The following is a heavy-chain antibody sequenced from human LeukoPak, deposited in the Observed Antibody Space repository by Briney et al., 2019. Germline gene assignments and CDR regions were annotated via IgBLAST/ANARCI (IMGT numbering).Heavy chain of an antibody. D-gene: IGHD6-13*01. CDR2: ISAYNGNT. CDR3: ARAVGGGYSSSYYYYHYMDV. J-gene: IGHJ6*03. CDR1: GYTFTSYG. V-gene: IGHV1-18*01. Sequence: ASVKVSFKASGYTFTSYGISWVRQAPGQGLEWMGWISAYNGNTNYAQKLQGRVTMTTDTSTSTDYMELGSLRSDDTAVYYCARAVGGGYSSSYYYYHYMDVWGKGTTVTVSS.